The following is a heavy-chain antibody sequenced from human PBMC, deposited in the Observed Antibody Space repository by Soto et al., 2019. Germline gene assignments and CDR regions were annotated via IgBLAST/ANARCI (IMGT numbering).Heavy chain of an antibody. CDR3: ASVYYYDSSGYYDAFDI. Sequence: QVQLVESGGGVVQPGRSLRLSCAASGFTFSSYGMHWVRQAPGKGLEWVAVIWYDGSNKYYADSVKGRFTISRDNSKNKLYLQMNSLRAEETAVYYCASVYYYDSSGYYDAFDIWGQGTMVTVSS. CDR2: IWYDGSNK. J-gene: IGHJ3*02. V-gene: IGHV3-33*01. CDR1: GFTFSSYG. D-gene: IGHD3-22*01.